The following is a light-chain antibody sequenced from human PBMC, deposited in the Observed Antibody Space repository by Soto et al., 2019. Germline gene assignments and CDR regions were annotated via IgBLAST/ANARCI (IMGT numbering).Light chain of an antibody. Sequence: EIVLTQSPATLSLSPGERATLSCGASQSVSYTYLAWYQQKPGLAPRLLIYDASTSATGIPDRFRGSGSGTDFTLTISRLEPEDFAVYYCQQYGRSPLTFGGGTKVEIK. CDR2: DAS. J-gene: IGKJ4*01. V-gene: IGKV3D-20*01. CDR3: QQYGRSPLT. CDR1: QSVSYTY.